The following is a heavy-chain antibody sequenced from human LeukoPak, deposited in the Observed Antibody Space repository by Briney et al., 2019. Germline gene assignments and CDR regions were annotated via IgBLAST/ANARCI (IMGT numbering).Heavy chain of an antibody. CDR2: ISGSGGST. J-gene: IGHJ4*02. D-gene: IGHD6-13*01. CDR3: ANRGRIAAAGQFDY. V-gene: IGHV3-23*01. Sequence: GGSLRLSCAASGFTFSSYAMSWVRQAPGKGLEWVSAISGSGGSTYYADSVKGRFTISRDNSKNTLYLQMKSLRAEDTAVYHCANRGRIAAAGQFDYWGRGTLVTVSS. CDR1: GFTFSSYA.